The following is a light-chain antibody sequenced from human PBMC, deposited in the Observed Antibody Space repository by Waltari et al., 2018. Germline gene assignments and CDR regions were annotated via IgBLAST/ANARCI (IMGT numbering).Light chain of an antibody. CDR3: SSYATSNILL. CDR2: DVT. CDR1: GTDVGGSNY. J-gene: IGLJ2*01. V-gene: IGLV2-14*03. Sequence: QSALAQPASVSGSPGQSITIPCTGTGTDVGGSNYVSWYQQHPDKAPRLIIYDVTNRPSGVSNRFSGSKSGNTASLTISGLQAADEADYYCSSYATSNILLFGGGTKLTVL.